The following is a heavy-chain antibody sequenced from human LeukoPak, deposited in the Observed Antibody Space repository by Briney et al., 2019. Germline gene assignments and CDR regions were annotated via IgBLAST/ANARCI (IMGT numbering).Heavy chain of an antibody. CDR1: GVTVSSNY. D-gene: IGHD5-12*01. V-gene: IGHV3-66*01. J-gene: IGHJ3*01. Sequence: GGSLRLSCEVSGVTVSSNYLSWVRQPPGKGLEWVSVLYSGGSTFYADSVKGRFIISRDNSKNTVFLQMNSLRAEDTAVYYCARVQGHALPTNALDFWGQGTMVTVSS. CDR3: ARVQGHALPTNALDF. CDR2: LYSGGST.